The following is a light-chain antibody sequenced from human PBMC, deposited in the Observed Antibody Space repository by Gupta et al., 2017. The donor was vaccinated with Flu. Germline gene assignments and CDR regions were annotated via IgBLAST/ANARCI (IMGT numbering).Light chain of an antibody. CDR2: RDK. V-gene: IGLV3-9*01. Sequence: SYELTQPPSVSVALGQTARITCGGNNIGSKNVHWYQQKPGQAPILVIYRDKYRPSGIPERFSGSNSGTTLTISRAQAGDEADYYCQVWDSSTVVFGGGTKLTVL. J-gene: IGLJ2*01. CDR1: NIGSKN. CDR3: QVWDSSTVV.